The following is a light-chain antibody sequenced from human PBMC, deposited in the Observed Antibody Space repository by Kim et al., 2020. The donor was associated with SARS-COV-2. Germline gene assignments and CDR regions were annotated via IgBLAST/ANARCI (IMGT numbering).Light chain of an antibody. CDR1: QSVSNSY. J-gene: IGKJ4*01. V-gene: IGKV3-20*01. CDR3: QQYGSSRALT. Sequence: EIVLTQSPGTLSLSPGERATLSCRASQSVSNSYLAWYQQKPGQAPRLLIYGASSRATGIPDRFSGSGSGTDFTLTISRLEPEDFAVYYCQQYGSSRALTFGGGTKVDIK. CDR2: GAS.